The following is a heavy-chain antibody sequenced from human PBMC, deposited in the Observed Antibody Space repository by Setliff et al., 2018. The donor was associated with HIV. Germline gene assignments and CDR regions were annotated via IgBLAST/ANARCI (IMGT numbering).Heavy chain of an antibody. D-gene: IGHD1-1*01. Sequence: SETLSLTCTVSGGSISSYYWSWIRQPPGKGLEWIGNIYSSGSTNYNPSLKSRVTISVDTSKNQFSLKLTSVTATDTAVYYCAAYRSGAHWFDPWGQGTLITVSS. CDR1: GGSISSYY. CDR3: AAYRSGAHWFDP. J-gene: IGHJ5*02. CDR2: IYSSGST. V-gene: IGHV4-4*09.